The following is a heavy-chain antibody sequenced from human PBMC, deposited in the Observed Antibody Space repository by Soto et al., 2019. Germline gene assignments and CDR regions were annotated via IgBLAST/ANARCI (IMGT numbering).Heavy chain of an antibody. CDR3: ASEFCSGGNCYTYYFDP. CDR2: ISGSNNNI. V-gene: IGHV3-48*03. Sequence: GGSLRLSCAVSGFNLRNYEMNWVRQVPGKGMEWISKISGSNNNIYYADSVKGRFTISRDNAKSTLFLQMNSLRDEATAVYYCASEFCSGGNCYTYYFDPWGQGIPVTVSS. D-gene: IGHD2-15*01. CDR1: GFNLRNYE. J-gene: IGHJ5*02.